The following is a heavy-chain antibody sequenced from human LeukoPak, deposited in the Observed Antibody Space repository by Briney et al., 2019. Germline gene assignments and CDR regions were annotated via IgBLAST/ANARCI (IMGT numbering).Heavy chain of an antibody. CDR2: IIGAGYSDAP. J-gene: IGHJ5*02. Sequence: PGGSLRLSCVVSGFTFSSYSMNWVRQAPGKGLEWVGRIIGAGYSDAPAYVASVRGRFTISRDDSKSTAYLQMNSLKAEDTAVYYCTVPASGGNWFDPWGPGTLVTVSS. CDR3: TVPASGGNWFDP. CDR1: GFTFSSYS. V-gene: IGHV3-73*01. D-gene: IGHD2-2*01.